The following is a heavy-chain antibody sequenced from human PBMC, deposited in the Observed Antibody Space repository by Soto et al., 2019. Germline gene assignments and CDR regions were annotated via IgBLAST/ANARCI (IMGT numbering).Heavy chain of an antibody. J-gene: IGHJ4*02. CDR3: ARAATTFGVVTKIDF. CDR2: ISAYSGNT. V-gene: IGHV1-18*04. Sequence: QVNLVQSGPEVKKPGASVRVSCRASGYSFTDYGVSWVRQAPGQGLEWMGWISAYSGNTHYAQKFQDRVTMTTDASTPTAYMELRSLTSDDTAVYYCARAATTFGVVTKIDFWGQGALVTVSS. D-gene: IGHD3-3*01. CDR1: GYSFTDYG.